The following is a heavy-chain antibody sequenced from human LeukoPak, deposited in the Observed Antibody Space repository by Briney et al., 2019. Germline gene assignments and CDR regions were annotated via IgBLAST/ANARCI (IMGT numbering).Heavy chain of an antibody. CDR3: ARVRGYDSSNFDY. V-gene: IGHV1-2*06. D-gene: IGHD5-12*01. CDR1: GYTFTGYY. Sequence: ASVKASCKASGYTFTGYYMHWVRQAPGQGLEWMGRINPNSGGTNYAQKFQGRVTMTRDTSISTAYMELSRLRSDDTAVYYCARVRGYDSSNFDYWGQGTLVTVSS. CDR2: INPNSGGT. J-gene: IGHJ4*02.